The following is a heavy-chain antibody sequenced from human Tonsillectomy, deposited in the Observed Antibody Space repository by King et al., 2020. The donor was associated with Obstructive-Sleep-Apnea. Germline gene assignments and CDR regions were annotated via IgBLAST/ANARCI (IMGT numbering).Heavy chain of an antibody. D-gene: IGHD3-3*01. CDR1: GFTFGDYS. J-gene: IGHJ5*02. CDR3: TSEVDFLEWLGLNWFDP. V-gene: IGHV3-49*03. Sequence: VQLVESGGGLVQPGRSLRLSCTASGFTFGDYSMSWFRQAPGKGLEWVGFIRSKAYGGTTEYAASVKGRFTISRDDSKSIAYLQMNSLNTEDTAVYYCTSEVDFLEWLGLNWFDPWGQGTLVTVSS. CDR2: IRSKAYGGTT.